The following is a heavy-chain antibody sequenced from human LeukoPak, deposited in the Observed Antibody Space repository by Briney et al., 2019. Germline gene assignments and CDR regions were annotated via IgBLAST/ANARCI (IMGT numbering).Heavy chain of an antibody. CDR1: GFTFSDYE. D-gene: IGHD3-10*01. CDR2: ISSSGSTI. Sequence: GGSLRLSCAASGFTFSDYEMNWVRQAPGKGLEWVSYISSSGSTIYYADSVKGRFTISRDNAKNSLYLQMNSLRAEDTAVYYCARGDGSPQLDYWGQGTLVTVSS. CDR3: ARGDGSPQLDY. J-gene: IGHJ4*02. V-gene: IGHV3-48*03.